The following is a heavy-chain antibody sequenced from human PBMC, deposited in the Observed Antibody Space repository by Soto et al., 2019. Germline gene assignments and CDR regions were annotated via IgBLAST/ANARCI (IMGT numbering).Heavy chain of an antibody. CDR2: ISYDGSNK. D-gene: IGHD4-17*01. CDR3: AKYRYGDYGNYYYGMDV. J-gene: IGHJ6*02. Sequence: GGSLRLSCAASGFTFSSYGMLWVRQAPGKGLEWVAVISYDGSNKYYADSVKGRFTISRDNSKNTLYLQMNSLRAEDTAVYYCAKYRYGDYGNYYYGMDVWGQGTTVTVSS. V-gene: IGHV3-30*18. CDR1: GFTFSSYG.